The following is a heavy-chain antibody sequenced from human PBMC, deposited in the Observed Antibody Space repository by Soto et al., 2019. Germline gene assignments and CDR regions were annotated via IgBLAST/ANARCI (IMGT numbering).Heavy chain of an antibody. J-gene: IGHJ6*02. Sequence: SETLSLTCIVSGGSISSYSCSWIRQPAGKGLEWIGRVFDSGNTNYNPSLQSRVTMSLDTSKKQFSLKLTSVTAADTAVYYCEAWSSYYTVDVWGQGTTVTVS. V-gene: IGHV4-4*07. D-gene: IGHD3-3*01. CDR3: EAWSSYYTVDV. CDR1: GGSISSYS. CDR2: VFDSGNT.